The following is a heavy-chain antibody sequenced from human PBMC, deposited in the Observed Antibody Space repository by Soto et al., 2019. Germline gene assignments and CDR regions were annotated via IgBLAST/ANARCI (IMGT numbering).Heavy chain of an antibody. J-gene: IGHJ4*02. CDR3: ARGRYGDY. Sequence: QVHLVQSGAEVKKPGASVKVSCKGSGYAFTTYGITWVRQAPGQGLEWMGWISAHNGNTHYAQKLQGRVTVTRDTSTSPAYMELRSMRSDDPAVYYCARGRYGDYWGQGALVTVSS. CDR1: GYAFTTYG. V-gene: IGHV1-18*01. CDR2: ISAHNGNT. D-gene: IGHD1-1*01.